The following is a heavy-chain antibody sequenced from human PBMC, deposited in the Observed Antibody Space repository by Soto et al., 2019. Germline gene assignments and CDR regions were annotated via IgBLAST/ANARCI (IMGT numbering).Heavy chain of an antibody. D-gene: IGHD2-2*01. J-gene: IGHJ5*02. CDR2: IIPIFGTA. CDR1: GGTFSSYA. Sequence: SVKVSCKASGGTFSSYAISWVRQAPGQGLEWMGGIIPIFGTANYAQKFQGRVTITADKSTSTAYMELSSLRSEDTAVYYCARASGYCSSTSCWTPFDPWRQGTLVTVSS. CDR3: ARASGYCSSTSCWTPFDP. V-gene: IGHV1-69*06.